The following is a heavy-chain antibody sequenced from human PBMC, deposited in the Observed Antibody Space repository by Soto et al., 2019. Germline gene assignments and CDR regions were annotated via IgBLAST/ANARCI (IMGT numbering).Heavy chain of an antibody. CDR2: IYSSGSA. J-gene: IGHJ4*02. Sequence: SLTCTVSRASIYTYSWTWIRQPAGKGLQWIGHIYSSGSANYSPPLKSRVSMSVDSSKNQISLKLSSVTAADTAVYYCATIVGANDYWGQGTLVTVSS. V-gene: IGHV4-4*07. CDR3: ATIVGANDY. CDR1: RASIYTYS. D-gene: IGHD1-26*01.